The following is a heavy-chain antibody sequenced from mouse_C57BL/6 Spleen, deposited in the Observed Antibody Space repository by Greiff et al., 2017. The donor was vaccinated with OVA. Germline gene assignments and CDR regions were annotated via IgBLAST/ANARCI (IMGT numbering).Heavy chain of an antibody. Sequence: EVKLQQSGPELVKPGASVKISCKASGYSFTDYNMNWVKQSNGKSLEWIGVINPNYGTTSYNQKFKGKATLTVDQSSSTAYMQLNSLTSEDSAVCYCARPIYYDYDRLFAYWGQGTLVTVSA. J-gene: IGHJ3*01. CDR2: INPNYGTT. V-gene: IGHV1-39*01. D-gene: IGHD2-4*01. CDR1: GYSFTDYN. CDR3: ARPIYYDYDRLFAY.